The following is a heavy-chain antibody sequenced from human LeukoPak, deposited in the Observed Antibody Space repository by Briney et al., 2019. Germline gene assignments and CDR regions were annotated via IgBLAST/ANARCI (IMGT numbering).Heavy chain of an antibody. CDR2: ISSDGSRT. V-gene: IGHV3-74*03. D-gene: IGHD3-10*01. Sequence: GGSLRLSCAGSVFIFSTYWMHWVRQAPGKGLVWVSRISSDGSRTTYADSVKGRFTMSRDNAKNTLYLQTNSLRAEDTAVYYCARESQDYGSGSSDYWGQGTLVTVSS. CDR3: ARESQDYGSGSSDY. J-gene: IGHJ4*02. CDR1: VFIFSTYW.